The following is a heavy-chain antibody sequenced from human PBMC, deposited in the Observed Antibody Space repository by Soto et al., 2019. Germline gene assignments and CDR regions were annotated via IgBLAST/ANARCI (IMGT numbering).Heavy chain of an antibody. CDR1: GFSFRNYA. D-gene: IGHD6-13*01. V-gene: IGHV3-30-3*01. Sequence: GGSLRLSCAASGFSFRNYAMSWVRQAPGKGLEWVAVISYDGSNKYCADSVKGRFTISRDNSKNTLYLQMNSLRAEDTAVYYCARALFRSSWYVYDYWGQGTLVTVSS. J-gene: IGHJ4*02. CDR3: ARALFRSSWYVYDY. CDR2: ISYDGSNK.